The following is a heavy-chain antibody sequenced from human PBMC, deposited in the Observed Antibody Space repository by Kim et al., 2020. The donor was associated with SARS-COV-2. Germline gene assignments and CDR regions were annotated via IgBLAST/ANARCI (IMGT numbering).Heavy chain of an antibody. CDR1: GWSFSGSY. CDR2: INHSGST. CDR3: ARGGIVGATSGSDY. Sequence: SETLSLTCAVYGWSFSGSYWSWIRQPPGKGLEWIGEINHSGSTNYNPSLKSRVTISVDTSKNQFSLKLNSVTAADTAVYYCARGGIVGATSGSDYWGQGT. V-gene: IGHV4-34*01. J-gene: IGHJ4*02. D-gene: IGHD1-26*01.